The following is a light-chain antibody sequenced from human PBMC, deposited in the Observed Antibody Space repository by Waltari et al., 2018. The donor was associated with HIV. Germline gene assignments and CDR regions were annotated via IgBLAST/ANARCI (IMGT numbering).Light chain of an antibody. CDR3: AAWDDSRNAHVV. J-gene: IGLJ2*01. CDR2: VKSDGSH. CDR1: SEHSTYT. Sequence: LPVLTQPPSASALLGASIKLTCTLSSEHSTYTIEWYQQRPGRSPQFLMKVKSDGSHNKGDRFRDRFMGSSSGADRYLTLSNLQSDDEADYYCAAWDDSRNAHVVFGGGTKLTVL. V-gene: IGLV4-3*01.